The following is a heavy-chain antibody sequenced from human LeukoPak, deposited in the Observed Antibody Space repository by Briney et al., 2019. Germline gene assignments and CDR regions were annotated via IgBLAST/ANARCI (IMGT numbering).Heavy chain of an antibody. V-gene: IGHV3-21*01. CDR1: GFTFSSYS. CDR3: ARKPCGGDCSPDY. D-gene: IGHD2-21*02. CDR2: ISSSSSYI. Sequence: PGGSLRLSCAASGFTFSSYSMNWVRQAPGKGLEWVSSISSSSSYIYYADSVKGRFTISRDNAKNSLYLQMNSLGAEDTAVYYCARKPCGGDCSPDYWGQGTLVTVSS. J-gene: IGHJ4*02.